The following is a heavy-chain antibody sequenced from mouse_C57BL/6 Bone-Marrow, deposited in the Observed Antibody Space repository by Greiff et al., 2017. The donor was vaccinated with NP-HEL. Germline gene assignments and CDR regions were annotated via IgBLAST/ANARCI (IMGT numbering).Heavy chain of an antibody. V-gene: IGHV5-9*01. CDR1: GFTFSSYT. Sequence: EVQGVESGGGLVKPGGSLKLSCAASGFTFSSYTMSWVRQTPEKRLEWVATISGGGGNTYYPDSVKGRFTISRDNAKNTLYLQMSSLRSEDTALYYCAREGGTGTDYFDYWGQGTTLTVSS. CDR2: ISGGGGNT. J-gene: IGHJ2*01. CDR3: AREGGTGTDYFDY. D-gene: IGHD4-1*01.